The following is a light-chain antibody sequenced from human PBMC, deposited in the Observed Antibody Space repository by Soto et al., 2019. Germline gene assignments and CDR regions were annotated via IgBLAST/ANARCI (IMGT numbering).Light chain of an antibody. CDR1: NIGSKS. Sequence: SYELTQPPSVSVAPGKTARITCGGNNIGSKSVHWYQQKPGQAPVLVIYYDSDRPSGIPERFSGSNCANTATLTISRVEAGDEADYYCQVWDSSRDNYVFGTRTQLPV. CDR2: YDS. CDR3: QVWDSSRDNYV. J-gene: IGLJ1*01. V-gene: IGLV3-21*04.